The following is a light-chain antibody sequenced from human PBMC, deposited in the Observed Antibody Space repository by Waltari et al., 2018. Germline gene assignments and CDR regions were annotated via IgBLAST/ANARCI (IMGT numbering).Light chain of an antibody. CDR2: ESN. Sequence: QSVLTQPPSVSAAPGQKVTISCSGSYSNIGNKYVSWYQHLPGTAPKLLIYESNKRPSGIPARFSGSNSGTTATLGIPGLQTGDEADYYCGTWDTSLNVELIGGGTKLTVL. V-gene: IGLV1-51*01. CDR1: YSNIGNKY. CDR3: GTWDTSLNVEL. J-gene: IGLJ2*01.